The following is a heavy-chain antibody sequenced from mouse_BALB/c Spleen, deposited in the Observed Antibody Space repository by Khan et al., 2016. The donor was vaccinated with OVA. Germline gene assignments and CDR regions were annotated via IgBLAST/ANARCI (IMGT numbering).Heavy chain of an antibody. CDR2: IDPFSGST. Sequence: VQLKQSGPELMKPGASVKISCRTSGYTFTSYYIHWMMQSPGKSLEWIGYIDPFSGSTTYNDKFKGKATLTVDTSSSTAYIHLSNLTSEDSAVYYCTRHSYCDWFTYWGQGTLVTVSA. CDR3: TRHSYCDWFTY. J-gene: IGHJ3*01. D-gene: IGHD2-12*01. V-gene: IGHV1S135*01. CDR1: GYTFTSYY.